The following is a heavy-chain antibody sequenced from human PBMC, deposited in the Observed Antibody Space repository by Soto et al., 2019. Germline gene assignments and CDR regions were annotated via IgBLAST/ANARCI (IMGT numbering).Heavy chain of an antibody. D-gene: IGHD6-6*01. CDR2: ISAYNGNT. CDR1: GYTFTSYG. Sequence: QVQLVQSGAEVKKPGASVKVSCKASGYTFTSYGISWVRQAPGQGLEWMGWISAYNGNTNYAQKLQGRVTMTTDTTTSTAYMELRSLRSDDTAVYYCARDPPIAARRPPIHWFGPWGQGTLVTVSS. V-gene: IGHV1-18*01. J-gene: IGHJ5*02. CDR3: ARDPPIAARRPPIHWFGP.